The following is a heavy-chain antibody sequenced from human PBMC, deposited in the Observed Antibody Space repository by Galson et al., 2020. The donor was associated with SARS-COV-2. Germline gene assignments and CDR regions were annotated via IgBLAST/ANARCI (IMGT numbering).Heavy chain of an antibody. D-gene: IGHD6-25*01. J-gene: IGHJ4*02. V-gene: IGHV5-51*01. Sequence: HGESLKISCKGSGYSFTSYWIAWVRQMPGKGLEWMGIIYPSDSDTRYSPSFRGQVTISADKSISTAYLQWSSLKASDTAIYYCARPAEGYSTGWVDLWGQGTLVTVSS. CDR3: ARPAEGYSTGWVDL. CDR1: GYSFTSYW. CDR2: IYPSDSDT.